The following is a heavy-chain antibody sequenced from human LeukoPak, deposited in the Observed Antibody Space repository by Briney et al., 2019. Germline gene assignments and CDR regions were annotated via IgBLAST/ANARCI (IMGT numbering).Heavy chain of an antibody. D-gene: IGHD5-18*01. V-gene: IGHV3-64*01. Sequence: GGSLRLSCAASGFTFSSYAMHWVRQAPGKGLDYVSAINSNGDRTYYANSVKGRFTISRDNSKNTLYLQMGSLRAEDMALYYCARGTSPAMGTLGYWGQGTLVTVSS. CDR3: ARGTSPAMGTLGY. CDR2: INSNGDRT. J-gene: IGHJ4*02. CDR1: GFTFSSYA.